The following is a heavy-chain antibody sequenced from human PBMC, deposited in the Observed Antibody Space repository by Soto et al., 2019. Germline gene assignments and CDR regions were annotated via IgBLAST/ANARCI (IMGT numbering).Heavy chain of an antibody. V-gene: IGHV1-2*02. D-gene: IGHD3-3*01. CDR3: ARGRRFLEWLAYYYYGMDV. J-gene: IGHJ6*02. CDR1: GYTFTGYY. CDR2: INPNSGGT. Sequence: GASVKVSCKASGYTFTGYYMHWVRQAPGQGLEWMGWINPNSGGTNYAQKFQGRVTMTRDTSISTAYMELSRLRSDDTAVYYCARGRRFLEWLAYYYYGMDVWGQGTTVTVSS.